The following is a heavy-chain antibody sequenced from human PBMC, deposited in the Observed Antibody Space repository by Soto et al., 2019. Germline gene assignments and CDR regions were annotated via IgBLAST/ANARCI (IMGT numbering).Heavy chain of an antibody. CDR1: GGSIGGSSYR. J-gene: IGHJ4*02. CDR2: IHYSGRF. Sequence: PSETLSLTCTVSGGSIGGSSYRWSWIRQPPGNGREGIGSIHYSGRFYYNESLLGRVTILVDTSTNRFSLSLDSVTAADTAVYYCAITSGIEVAGPDYWGQGTLVTVSS. CDR3: AITSGIEVAGPDY. V-gene: IGHV4-39*02. D-gene: IGHD6-19*01.